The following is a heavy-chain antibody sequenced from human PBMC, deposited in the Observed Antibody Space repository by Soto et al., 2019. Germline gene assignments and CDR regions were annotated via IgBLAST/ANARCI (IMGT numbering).Heavy chain of an antibody. Sequence: QITLKESGPTLVKPTQTLTLTCTFSGFSLSTSGVGVGWIRQPPGKALEWLALIYWDDDKRYSPSLKSRLTITKDTSKHQVGLTMTNMAPVDTATYYCAHSPRYYDLLAGYSTQTWYFDLWGRGTLVTVSS. CDR3: AHSPRYYDLLAGYSTQTWYFDL. J-gene: IGHJ2*01. CDR2: IYWDDDK. CDR1: GFSLSTSGVG. V-gene: IGHV2-5*02. D-gene: IGHD3-9*01.